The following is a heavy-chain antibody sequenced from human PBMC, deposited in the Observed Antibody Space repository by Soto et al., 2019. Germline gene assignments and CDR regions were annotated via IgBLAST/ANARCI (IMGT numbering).Heavy chain of an antibody. J-gene: IGHJ4*02. CDR1: GYSFTSYC. Sequence: PGESLKISCKGSGYSFTSYCISWVRQMPGKGLEWMGRIAPSDSYTNYSPYFQGHVTISADKSISTAYLQWSSLPASDTAMYYCARLGSYGPPHFDYWGQGTLVTVSP. CDR3: ARLGSYGPPHFDY. V-gene: IGHV5-10-1*01. CDR2: IAPSDSYT. D-gene: IGHD5-18*01.